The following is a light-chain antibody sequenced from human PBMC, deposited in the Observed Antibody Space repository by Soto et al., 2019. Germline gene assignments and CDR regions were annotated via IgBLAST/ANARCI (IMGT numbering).Light chain of an antibody. CDR2: EVS. CDR3: SSYTSSSTLV. CDR1: SSDVGGYNY. Sequence: QSALTQPASVSGSPGQAITISCIGTSSDVGGYNYVSWYQQHPGKAPKLMIYEVSNRPSGVSNRFSASKSGNTASLTISGLQAEDEADYYCSSYTSSSTLVFGGGTKVTVL. J-gene: IGLJ3*02. V-gene: IGLV2-14*01.